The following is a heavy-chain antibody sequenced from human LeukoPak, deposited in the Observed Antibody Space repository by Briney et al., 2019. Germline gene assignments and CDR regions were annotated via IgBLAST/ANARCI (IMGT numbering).Heavy chain of an antibody. CDR1: GYTFTRYA. J-gene: IGHJ4*02. CDR3: ARYVHGVNFDY. V-gene: IGHV1-46*01. Sequence: GASVKVSCKASGYTFTRYAMNWVRQAPGQGLEWMGIINPSGGSTTYAQKFQGRVTMTRDTSTSTVYMELSSLRSEDTAVYYCARYVHGVNFDYWGQGTLVTVSS. D-gene: IGHD4-23*01. CDR2: INPSGGST.